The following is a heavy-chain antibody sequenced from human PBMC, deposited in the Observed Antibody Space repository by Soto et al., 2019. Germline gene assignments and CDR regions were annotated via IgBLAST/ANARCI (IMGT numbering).Heavy chain of an antibody. Sequence: QVQLQQWGAGLLKPSETLSLTCAVYGGSFSGYYRSWIRQPPGKGLEWIGEINHSGSTNYNPSLKSRVTTSVDTSKNQFSLKLSSVTAADTAVYYCARVRIAAAGKFDYWGQGTLVTVSS. CDR2: INHSGST. J-gene: IGHJ4*02. V-gene: IGHV4-34*01. CDR3: ARVRIAAAGKFDY. D-gene: IGHD6-13*01. CDR1: GGSFSGYY.